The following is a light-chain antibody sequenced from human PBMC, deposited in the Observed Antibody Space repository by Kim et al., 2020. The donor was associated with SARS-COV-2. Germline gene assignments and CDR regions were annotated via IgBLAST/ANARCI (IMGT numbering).Light chain of an antibody. V-gene: IGKV3-20*01. CDR2: GAS. J-gene: IGKJ5*01. CDR3: QEYGNSPDT. CDR1: QSVRGNY. Sequence: ENVLTQSPGTLSLSPGERATLSCRASQSVRGNYLAWFQQKPGQAPRLLIYGASSRATGIPERFSGSGYGTDFTLTISRVEPEDFVVYYCQEYGNSPDTFGQGPRLEIK.